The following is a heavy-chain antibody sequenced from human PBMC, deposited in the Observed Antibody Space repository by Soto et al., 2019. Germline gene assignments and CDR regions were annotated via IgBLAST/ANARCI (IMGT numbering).Heavy chain of an antibody. CDR3: TTTLDTAMVPYYYYYGMDV. CDR2: IKSKTDGGTT. V-gene: IGHV3-15*01. Sequence: PGGSLRLSCAASGFTFSNAWMSWVRQAPGKGLEWVGRIKSKTDGGTTDYAAPVKGRFTISRDDSKNTLYLQMNSLKTEDTAVYYCTTTLDTAMVPYYYYYGMDVWGQGTTVTVSS. CDR1: GFTFSNAW. J-gene: IGHJ6*02. D-gene: IGHD5-18*01.